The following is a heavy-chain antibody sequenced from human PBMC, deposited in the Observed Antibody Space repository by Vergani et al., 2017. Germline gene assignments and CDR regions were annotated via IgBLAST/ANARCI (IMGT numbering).Heavy chain of an antibody. D-gene: IGHD5-18*01. CDR1: GFSFGDYA. V-gene: IGHV3-49*04. CDR2: IRNKAYDGTT. J-gene: IGHJ4*02. Sequence: EVQLVESGGGLVPPGRSLRLSCAASGFSFGDYAMTWVRQAPGNGLEWVALIRNKAYDGTTEYAASVKGRFTISREDSKRLAYLQLAGLKTEGTAVYFCRRGRGYSFSYSDYWGQGTLVTVSS. CDR3: RRGRGYSFSYSDY.